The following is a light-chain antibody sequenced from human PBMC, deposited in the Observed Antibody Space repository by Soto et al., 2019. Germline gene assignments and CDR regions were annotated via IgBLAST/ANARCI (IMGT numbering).Light chain of an antibody. V-gene: IGLV1-47*02. CDR2: SNN. CDR1: TSDVGGYIS. Sequence: QSALTQPASVSGSPGQSVTISCTGTTSDVGGYISVSWYQQHPGKAPKLLIYSNNQRPSGVPDRFSGSKSGTSASLAISGLRSEDEADYYCAAWDDSLSGPAYVFGTGTKLTVL. CDR3: AAWDDSLSGPAYV. J-gene: IGLJ1*01.